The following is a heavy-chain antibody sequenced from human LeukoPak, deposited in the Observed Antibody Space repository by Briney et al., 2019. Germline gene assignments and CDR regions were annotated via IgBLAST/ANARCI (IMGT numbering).Heavy chain of an antibody. D-gene: IGHD6-19*01. J-gene: IGHJ4*02. CDR2: ISWNSGSI. CDR3: AKAVAGNFDY. Sequence: GGSLRLSCAASGFTFDDYAMHWVRQAPGKGLEWVSGISWNSGSIGYADSVKGRFTISRDNAKNSLYLQMNSLRAEDTALYYCAKAVAGNFDYWGQGTLVTVSS. CDR1: GFTFDDYA. V-gene: IGHV3-9*01.